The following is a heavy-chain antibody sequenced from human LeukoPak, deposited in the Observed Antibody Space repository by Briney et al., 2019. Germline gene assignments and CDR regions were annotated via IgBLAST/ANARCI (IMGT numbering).Heavy chain of an antibody. CDR3: ARGQTHRVTTPLTFFDY. D-gene: IGHD4-17*01. J-gene: IGHJ4*02. CDR1: GGSISSYY. Sequence: SETLSLTCTVSGGSISSYYWSWIRQPPGKGLEWIGYIYYSGSTNYNPSLKSRVTISVDTSKNQFSLNLSSVTAADTAVYYCARGQTHRVTTPLTFFDYWGQGTLVTVSS. CDR2: IYYSGST. V-gene: IGHV4-59*12.